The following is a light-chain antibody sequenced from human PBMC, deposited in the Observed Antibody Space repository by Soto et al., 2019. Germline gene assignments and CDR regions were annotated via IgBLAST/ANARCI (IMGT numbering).Light chain of an antibody. CDR3: MQGTHWPHT. Sequence: DVVITHSPRSLPVTPVHAASISFMSSQILLYSDGNTFLSWSQQRPGQSPRRLIYKVSNRDSGVPDRFSGSGSGTDFTLKISGVEAEDVGLYYCMQGTHWPHTFGQGTKVDIK. V-gene: IGKV2-30*01. J-gene: IGKJ1*01. CDR2: KVS. CDR1: QILLYSDGNTF.